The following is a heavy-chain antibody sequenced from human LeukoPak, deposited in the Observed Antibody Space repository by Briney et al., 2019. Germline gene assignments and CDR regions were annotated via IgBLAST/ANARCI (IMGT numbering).Heavy chain of an antibody. CDR1: GGSISNYY. V-gene: IGHV4-59*01. CDR3: ARSRSGYSYDHAAFEI. J-gene: IGHJ3*02. Sequence: NPSETLSLTCTVSGGSISNYYWSWIRQPPGKGLEWIGYIYYRGSTTYNPSLRSRVTISVDTSRNQFSLKLSSVTAADTAVYYCARSRSGYSYDHAAFEIWGQGTLVTVSS. D-gene: IGHD5-18*01. CDR2: IYYRGST.